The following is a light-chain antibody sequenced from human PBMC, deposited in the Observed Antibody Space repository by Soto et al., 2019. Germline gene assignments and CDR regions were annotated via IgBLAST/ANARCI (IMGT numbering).Light chain of an antibody. Sequence: IVLTQSPATLSLSPGERATLSCGASHSVTSSYLAWYQQQPGLAPRLIIYNGSTSPTGIPDRFSGAGSGTDYTLTISRLEPEDFAVYYCQQYGRTFPLSFGGGTKVE. CDR3: QQYGRTFPLS. CDR2: NGS. J-gene: IGKJ4*01. CDR1: HSVTSSY. V-gene: IGKV3D-20*01.